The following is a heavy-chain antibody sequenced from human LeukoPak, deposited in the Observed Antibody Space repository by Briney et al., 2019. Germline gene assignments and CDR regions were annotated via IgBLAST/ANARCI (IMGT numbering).Heavy chain of an antibody. CDR1: GFTVTNFW. CDR3: ARDGNDSSGPWDN. Sequence: GGSLRLSCAASGFTVTNFWMHWVRQVPGKGLLWVSRINTDGRTTTYADSVKGRFTFSRDNAKNTLYLQMNSLRGEDTAVYYCARDGNDSSGPWDNWGQGTLVTVSS. V-gene: IGHV3-74*01. J-gene: IGHJ4*02. D-gene: IGHD3-22*01. CDR2: INTDGRTT.